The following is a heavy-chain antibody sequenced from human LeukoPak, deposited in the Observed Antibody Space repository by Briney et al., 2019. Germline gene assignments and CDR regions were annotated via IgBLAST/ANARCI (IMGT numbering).Heavy chain of an antibody. CDR2: ISDSGGNT. D-gene: IGHD2-15*01. J-gene: IGHJ5*02. CDR1: GFTFSSYA. Sequence: AGGSLRLSCAASGFTFSSYAMSWVRQAPGKGLEWVSTISDSGGNTYYADSVKGRFTISRDNSKNTLYLQMNSLRAEDTALYYFAKDGFRGDCIGGSCYPFDPWGQGTLVTVSS. V-gene: IGHV3-23*01. CDR3: AKDGFRGDCIGGSCYPFDP.